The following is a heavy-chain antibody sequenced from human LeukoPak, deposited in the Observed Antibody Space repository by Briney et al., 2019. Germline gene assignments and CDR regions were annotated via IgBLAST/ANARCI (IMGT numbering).Heavy chain of an antibody. CDR3: ARADYSNYNFDY. CDR1: GGTFSSYA. D-gene: IGHD4-11*01. V-gene: IGHV1-69*01. Sequence: SVKVSCKASGGTFSSYAISWVRQAPGQGLEWMGGIIPIFGTANYAQKFQGRVTITADESTSTAYMELSSLRSEDTAVYYCARADYSNYNFDYWGQGALVTVSS. J-gene: IGHJ4*02. CDR2: IIPIFGTA.